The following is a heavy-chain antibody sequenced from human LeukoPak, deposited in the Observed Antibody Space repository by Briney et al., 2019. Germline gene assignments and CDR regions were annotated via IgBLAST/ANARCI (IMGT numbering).Heavy chain of an antibody. CDR3: ARDFHLYGSGSYSDY. J-gene: IGHJ4*02. Sequence: GGSLRLSCAASGFTFSSYSMNWVRQAPGKGLEWVSYISSSSSTIYYADSVKGRFTISRDNAKNSLYLQMNSLRAEDTAVYCCARDFHLYGSGSYSDYWGQGTLVTVSS. D-gene: IGHD3-10*01. V-gene: IGHV3-48*04. CDR2: ISSSSSTI. CDR1: GFTFSSYS.